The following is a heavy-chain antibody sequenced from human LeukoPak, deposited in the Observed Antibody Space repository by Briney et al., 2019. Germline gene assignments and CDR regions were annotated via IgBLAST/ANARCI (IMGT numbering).Heavy chain of an antibody. J-gene: IGHJ4*02. CDR3: AKRRFGELFQDY. Sequence: GGSLRLSCAASGFTFSSYAMSWVRQAPGKGLEWVSAISGSGGSTYYADSVKGRFTISRDNSKNTLYLQMNGLRAEDTAVYYCAKRRFGELFQDYWGQGTLVTVSS. V-gene: IGHV3-23*01. D-gene: IGHD3-10*01. CDR2: ISGSGGST. CDR1: GFTFSSYA.